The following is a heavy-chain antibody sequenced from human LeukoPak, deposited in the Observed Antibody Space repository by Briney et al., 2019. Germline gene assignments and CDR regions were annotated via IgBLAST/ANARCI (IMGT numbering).Heavy chain of an antibody. CDR1: GGSISSYY. D-gene: IGHD3-3*01. V-gene: IGHV4-59*06. CDR3: ARSPYDFWSGYYTGIDY. CDR2: IYYSGST. J-gene: IGHJ4*02. Sequence: SETLSLTCTVSGGSISSYYWNWIRQPPGKGLEWIGYIYYSGSTYYNPSLKSRVTISVDTSKNQFSLKLSSVTAADTAVYYCARSPYDFWSGYYTGIDYWGQGTLVTVSS.